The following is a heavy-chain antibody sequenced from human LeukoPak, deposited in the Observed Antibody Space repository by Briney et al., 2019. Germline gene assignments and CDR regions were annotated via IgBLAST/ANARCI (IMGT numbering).Heavy chain of an antibody. CDR3: ARDHGYRVTGYSSGWPFDY. V-gene: IGHV7-4-1*02. D-gene: IGHD6-19*01. CDR2: INSNTGNP. CDR1: GYTFTNYA. J-gene: IGHJ4*02. Sequence: GASVKVSCKASGYTFTNYAINWVRQAPGQGLEWMGWINSNTGNPTYAQGFTGRFVFSLDTSVSTAYLQISSLKAEDTAVYYRARDHGYRVTGYSSGWPFDYWGQGTLVTVSS.